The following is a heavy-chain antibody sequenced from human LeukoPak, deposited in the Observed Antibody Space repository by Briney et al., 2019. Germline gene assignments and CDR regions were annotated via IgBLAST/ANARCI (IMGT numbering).Heavy chain of an antibody. J-gene: IGHJ4*02. D-gene: IGHD2-2*01. Sequence: GRSLRLSCAASGFTFDDYAMHWVRQAPGKGLEWVSGISWNGGSIGYADSVKGRFTISRDNAKNSLYLQMNSLRAEDTALYYCAKDIRLYCSSTSCYWRYFDYWGQGTLVTVSS. CDR1: GFTFDDYA. CDR2: ISWNGGSI. CDR3: AKDIRLYCSSTSCYWRYFDY. V-gene: IGHV3-9*01.